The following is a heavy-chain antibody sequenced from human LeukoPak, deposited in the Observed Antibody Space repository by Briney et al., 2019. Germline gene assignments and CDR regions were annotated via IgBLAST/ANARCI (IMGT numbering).Heavy chain of an antibody. CDR3: ATAVASSSGWYADY. D-gene: IGHD6-19*01. J-gene: IGHJ4*02. Sequence: GGSLRLSCAASGFTFSSYAMSWVRQAPGKGLEWVAVIWYDGSNKYYADSVKGRFTVSRDNSKNTLYLQMNSLRAEDTAVYYCATAVASSSGWYADYWGQGTLVTVSS. CDR1: GFTFSSYA. CDR2: IWYDGSNK. V-gene: IGHV3-33*08.